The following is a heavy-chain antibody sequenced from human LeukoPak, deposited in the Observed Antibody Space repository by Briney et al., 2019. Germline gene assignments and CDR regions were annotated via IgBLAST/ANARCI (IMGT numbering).Heavy chain of an antibody. CDR2: IYYSGST. Sequence: SQTLSLTCTVSGGSISSSSYYWGWIRQPPGKGLEWIGSIYYSGSTYYNPSLKSRVTISVDTSKNQFSLKLSSVTAADTAVYYCARASVTYYYYYYMDVWGKGTTVTVSS. CDR1: GGSISSSSYY. J-gene: IGHJ6*03. V-gene: IGHV4-39*07. CDR3: ARASVTYYYYYYMDV. D-gene: IGHD4-11*01.